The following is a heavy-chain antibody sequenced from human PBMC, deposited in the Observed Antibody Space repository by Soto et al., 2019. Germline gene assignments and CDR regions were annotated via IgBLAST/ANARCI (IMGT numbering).Heavy chain of an antibody. D-gene: IGHD3-3*01. J-gene: IGHJ4*02. CDR1: GYIFINYY. Sequence: ASVKVSCKTSGYIFINYYIHWVRQAPGQGLEWVALFNPMSGSTNYAQKLQGRVTVTSDTSISTAYLQWSSLKASDTAMYYCARAERITIFGVVTLDYYFDYWGQGTPVTVSS. CDR2: FNPMSGST. CDR3: ARAERITIFGVVTLDYYFDY. V-gene: IGHV1-46*04.